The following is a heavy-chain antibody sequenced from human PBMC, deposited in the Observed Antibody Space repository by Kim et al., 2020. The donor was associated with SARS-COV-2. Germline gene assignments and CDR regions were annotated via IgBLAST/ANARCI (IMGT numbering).Heavy chain of an antibody. V-gene: IGHV3-30*04. CDR3: ARGGRGVGSSWFP. J-gene: IGHJ5*02. CDR2: ISYDGSNK. CDR1: GFTFSSYA. Sequence: GGSLRLSCAASGFTFSSYAMHWVRQAPGKGLEWVAVISYDGSNKYYADSVKGRFTISRDNYKNTLYLQMNSLRAEDTAVYYCARGGRGVGSSWFPWGQGT. D-gene: IGHD6-13*01.